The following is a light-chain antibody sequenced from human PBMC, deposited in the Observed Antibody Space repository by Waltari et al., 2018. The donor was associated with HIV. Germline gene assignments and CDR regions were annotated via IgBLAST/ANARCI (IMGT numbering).Light chain of an antibody. V-gene: IGLV2-14*01. J-gene: IGLJ2*01. CDR1: SSDVGGYNY. CDR3: SSYTSSSTPHVV. CDR2: EVS. Sequence: QSALTQPASVSGSPGQSITISCTGTSSDVGGYNYVSWYQQHPGKAPKLMIYEVSNRPSGVSNRFSGSKSGNTASLTISGLQAEDEADYYCSSYTSSSTPHVVFGGGTNLTVL.